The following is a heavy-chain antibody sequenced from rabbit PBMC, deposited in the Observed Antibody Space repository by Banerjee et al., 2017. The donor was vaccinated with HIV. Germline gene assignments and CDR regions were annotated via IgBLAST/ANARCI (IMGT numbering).Heavy chain of an antibody. J-gene: IGHJ4*01. CDR3: ARDLAGVIGWNFNL. D-gene: IGHD4-1*01. CDR1: GFDFSSNA. Sequence: QSLEESGGDLVKPGASLTLTCTASGFDFSSNAMCWVRQAPGKGLEWIACIYGSSSGSTWYASWAKGRFTISKTSSTTVTLQMTSLTAADTATYFCARDLAGVIGWNFNLWGQGTLVTVS. V-gene: IGHV1S40*01. CDR2: IYGSSSGST.